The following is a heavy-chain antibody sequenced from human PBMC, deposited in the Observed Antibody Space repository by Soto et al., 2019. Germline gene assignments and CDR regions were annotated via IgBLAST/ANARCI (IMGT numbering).Heavy chain of an antibody. CDR2: ISGGGGST. Sequence: GGSLRRSCAASGFTFSSYAMSWVRQAPGKGLEWVSAISGGGGSTYYADSVKGRFTISRDNSKNTLYLQMNSLRAEDTAVYYCAKEQGLLWFGEVLNWFDPWGQGTLVTVS. J-gene: IGHJ5*02. CDR3: AKEQGLLWFGEVLNWFDP. V-gene: IGHV3-23*01. D-gene: IGHD3-10*01. CDR1: GFTFSSYA.